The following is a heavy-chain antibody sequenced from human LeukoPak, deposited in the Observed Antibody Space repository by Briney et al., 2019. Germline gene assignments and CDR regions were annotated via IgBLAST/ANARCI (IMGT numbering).Heavy chain of an antibody. J-gene: IGHJ4*02. D-gene: IGHD3-9*01. CDR2: IRTAAEGAKYS. CDR3: AKDQRYAFDY. V-gene: IGHV3-48*02. Sequence: PGWSLRLSLATAAFSFTDYPMNLGRQSRGKGLGLSSNIRTAAEGAKYSYYADSVKGRVTIARDDGKNTLYLHMNSLRDDDTAVYYCAKDQRYAFDYWGQGILVTVSS. CDR1: AFSFTDYP.